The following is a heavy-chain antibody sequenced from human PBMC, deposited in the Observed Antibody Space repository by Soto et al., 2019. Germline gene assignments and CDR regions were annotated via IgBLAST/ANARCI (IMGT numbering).Heavy chain of an antibody. V-gene: IGHV4-34*01. CDR3: ARGVLAAPTGYYYYGMDV. CDR1: GGSFSGYY. D-gene: IGHD6-6*01. Sequence: XGTLSLTCAVYGGSFSGYYWSGIRQPPGKGLEWIGEINHSGSTNYNPSLKSRVTISVDTSKNQFSLKLSSVTAADTAVYYCARGVLAAPTGYYYYGMDVWGQGTTVTVSS. J-gene: IGHJ6*02. CDR2: INHSGST.